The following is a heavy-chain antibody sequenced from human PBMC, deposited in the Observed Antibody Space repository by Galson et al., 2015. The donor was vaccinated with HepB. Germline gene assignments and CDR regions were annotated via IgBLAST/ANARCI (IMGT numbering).Heavy chain of an antibody. CDR1: DYTFTNFG. Sequence: SVKVSCKASDYTFTNFGTTWVRQAPGQGPEWMGWISGYNGNTDYAQNLQGRVTMTTDTSTSTAYMVLRSLRYDDTAVYYCARARYSTSPPDYWGQGTLVTVSS. V-gene: IGHV1-18*04. J-gene: IGHJ4*02. D-gene: IGHD6-6*01. CDR2: ISGYNGNT. CDR3: ARARYSTSPPDY.